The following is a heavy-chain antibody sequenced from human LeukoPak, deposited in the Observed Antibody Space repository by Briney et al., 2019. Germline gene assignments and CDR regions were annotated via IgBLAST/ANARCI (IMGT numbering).Heavy chain of an antibody. J-gene: IGHJ1*01. V-gene: IGHV1-2*02. D-gene: IGHD3-10*01. CDR2: INPNSGGT. CDR1: GYTFTGHY. CDR3: ARVTTMVRGARCFQH. Sequence: GASVKVSCKASGYTFTGHYMYWVRQAPGQGLEWMGWINPNSGGTNYAQKFQGRVTMTRDTSISTAYMELSRLRSDDTAVYYCARVTTMVRGARCFQHWGQGTLVTVSS.